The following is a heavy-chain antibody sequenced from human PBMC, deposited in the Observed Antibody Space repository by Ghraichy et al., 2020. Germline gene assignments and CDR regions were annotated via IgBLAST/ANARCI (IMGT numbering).Heavy chain of an antibody. CDR3: ARIPRYYYGSGSYKNRNWFDP. D-gene: IGHD3-10*01. Sequence: SETLSLTYTVSGGSISSSSYYWGWIRQPPGKGLEWIGSIYYSGSTYYNPSLKSRVTISVDTSKNQFSLKLSSVTAADTAVYYCARIPRYYYGSGSYKNRNWFDPWGQGTLVTVSS. CDR1: GGSISSSSYY. J-gene: IGHJ5*02. CDR2: IYYSGST. V-gene: IGHV4-39*07.